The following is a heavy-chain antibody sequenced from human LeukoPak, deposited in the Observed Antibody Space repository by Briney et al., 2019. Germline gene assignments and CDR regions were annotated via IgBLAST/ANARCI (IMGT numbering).Heavy chain of an antibody. CDR2: IYTSGST. V-gene: IGHV4-4*07. Sequence: SETLSLTCTVSGGSISSYYWSWIRQPAGKGLEWIGRIYTSGSTNYNPSLKSRVIISVDTSKNQFSLKLSSVTAADTAVYYCARVYYSSSYDYWYFDLWGRGTLVTVSS. J-gene: IGHJ2*01. D-gene: IGHD6-13*01. CDR3: ARVYYSSSYDYWYFDL. CDR1: GGSISSYY.